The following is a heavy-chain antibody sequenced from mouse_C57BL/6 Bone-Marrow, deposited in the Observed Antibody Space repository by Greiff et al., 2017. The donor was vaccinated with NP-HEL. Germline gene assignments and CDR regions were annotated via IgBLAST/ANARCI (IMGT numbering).Heavy chain of an antibody. D-gene: IGHD2-3*01. CDR1: GFSLTSYA. V-gene: IGHV2-9-1*01. CDR2: IWTGGGT. CDR3: ARLDGGYWLACAMDY. Sequence: VKLMESGPGLVAPSQSLSITCTVSGFSLTSYAISWVRQPPGKGLEWLGVIWTGGGTNYNSALKSRLSISKDNSKSQVFLKMNSLQTDDTARYDCARLDGGYWLACAMDYWGKGTSVTVSS. J-gene: IGHJ4*01.